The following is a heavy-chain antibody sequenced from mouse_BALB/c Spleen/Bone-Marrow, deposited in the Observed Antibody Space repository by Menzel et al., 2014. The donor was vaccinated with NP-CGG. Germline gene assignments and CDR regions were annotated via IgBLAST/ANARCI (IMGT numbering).Heavy chain of an antibody. D-gene: IGHD2-3*01. CDR3: ASYDGSRFAY. Sequence: EVQLQQSGAELVKPGTSVKLSCTASGFNIKDTHLHWVQQRPEQGLEWLGRFDPTNGNPKSDPKFQGKATITVDTSSNTAYLQLSSLTSEDTAVYYCASYDGSRFAYWGQGTLVTVSA. CDR1: GFNIKDTH. CDR2: FDPTNGNP. J-gene: IGHJ3*01. V-gene: IGHV14-3*02.